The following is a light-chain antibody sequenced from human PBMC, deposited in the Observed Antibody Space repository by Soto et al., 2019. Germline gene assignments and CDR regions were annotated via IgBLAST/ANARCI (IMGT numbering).Light chain of an antibody. Sequence: QSVLTQPPSVSGAPGQRVTISCTGSSSNIGAGYDVHWYQQLPGTAPKLLIYGNSTRPSGVPDRFSGSKSGTSASLAITGLQAEDEADYFCKSYDSSLSGVVFGGGTKLTVL. CDR3: KSYDSSLSGVV. CDR1: SSNIGAGYD. V-gene: IGLV1-40*01. J-gene: IGLJ2*01. CDR2: GNS.